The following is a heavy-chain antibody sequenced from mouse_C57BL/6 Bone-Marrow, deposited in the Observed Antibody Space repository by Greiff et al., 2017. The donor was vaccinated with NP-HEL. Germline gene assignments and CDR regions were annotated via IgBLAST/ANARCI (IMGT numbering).Heavy chain of an antibody. CDR2: IDPSDSET. Sequence: VQLQQPGAELVRPGSSVKLSCKASGYTFTSYWMHWVKQRPIQGLEWIGNIDPSDSETHYNQKFKDKATLTVDKSSSTAYMQLSSLTSEDSAVYYCARLDSSGYLAWFAYWGQGTLVTVSA. J-gene: IGHJ3*01. V-gene: IGHV1-52*01. D-gene: IGHD3-2*02. CDR3: ARLDSSGYLAWFAY. CDR1: GYTFTSYW.